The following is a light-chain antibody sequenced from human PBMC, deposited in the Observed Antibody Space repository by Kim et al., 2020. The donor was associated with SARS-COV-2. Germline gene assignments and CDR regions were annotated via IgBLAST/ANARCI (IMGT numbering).Light chain of an antibody. Sequence: GQSITIACTGTSSDVGGYNYVSWYQHHPGKAPKLMIYDVSERPSGVSNRFSGSKSGNTASLTISGLQAEDEADYYCSSYTSRSALVFGGGTKVTVL. J-gene: IGLJ2*01. V-gene: IGLV2-14*03. CDR1: SSDVGGYNY. CDR2: DVS. CDR3: SSYTSRSALV.